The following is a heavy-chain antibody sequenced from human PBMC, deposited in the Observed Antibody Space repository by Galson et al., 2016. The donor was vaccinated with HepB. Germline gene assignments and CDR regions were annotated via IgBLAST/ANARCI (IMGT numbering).Heavy chain of an antibody. V-gene: IGHV4-39*01. Sequence: SETLSLTCTVSGVSIGSSSYFRGWVRQPPGKGLEWIGSIYYSGNSYYNPSLKSRVTISVDTPKNQFSLKLSSVTAADTAVYYCARPYYGAGSYVASDIWGPGTMVTVSS. J-gene: IGHJ3*02. CDR3: ARPYYGAGSYVASDI. CDR1: GVSIGSSSYF. D-gene: IGHD3-10*01. CDR2: IYYSGNS.